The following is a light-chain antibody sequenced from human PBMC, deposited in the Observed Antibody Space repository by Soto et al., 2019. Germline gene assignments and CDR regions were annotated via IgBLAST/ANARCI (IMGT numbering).Light chain of an antibody. CDR1: QSISFW. CDR2: DAS. CDR3: QQYYTSST. Sequence: DIQMTQSPSTLSASVGDRVTITCRASQSISFWLAWYQQKPGKAPKLLIYDASTLESGVPSRFSGSRSGTEFTLTISSLQPDDFATYHCQQYYTSSTFGQGTKVEIK. V-gene: IGKV1-5*01. J-gene: IGKJ1*01.